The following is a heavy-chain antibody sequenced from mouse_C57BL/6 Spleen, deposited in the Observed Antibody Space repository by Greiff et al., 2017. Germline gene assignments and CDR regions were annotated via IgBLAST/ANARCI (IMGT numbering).Heavy chain of an antibody. Sequence: VKVVESGPGLVAPSQSLSITCTVSGFSLTSYAISWVRQPPGKGLEWLGVIWTGGGTNYNSALKSRLSISTDNSKSQVFLQMSSLQTDDTAGYSCARTGGPYDPYAYWGQGTLVTDSA. V-gene: IGHV2-9-1*01. J-gene: IGHJ3*01. CDR1: GFSLTSYA. CDR3: ARTGGPYDPYAY. D-gene: IGHD2-3*01. CDR2: IWTGGGT.